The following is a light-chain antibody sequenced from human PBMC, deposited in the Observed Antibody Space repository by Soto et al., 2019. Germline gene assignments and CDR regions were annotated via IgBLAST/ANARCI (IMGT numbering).Light chain of an antibody. CDR3: QQFNSWPRT. J-gene: IGKJ1*01. V-gene: IGKV3-15*01. Sequence: IVMTQSPATVSGSPGERVTLSCRASQSVSGNVAWYHQKPGQPPRLLVYGASTTATDIPARFFGSGSETDFTLTITRLQSKDFGIYYCQQFNSWPRTFGQGTKVEIK. CDR2: GAS. CDR1: QSVSGN.